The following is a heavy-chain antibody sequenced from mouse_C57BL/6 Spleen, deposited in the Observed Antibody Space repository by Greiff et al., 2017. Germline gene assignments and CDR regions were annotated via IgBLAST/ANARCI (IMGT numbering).Heavy chain of an antibody. CDR3: RLNWDYFDY. J-gene: IGHJ2*01. V-gene: IGHV1-61*01. D-gene: IGHD4-1*01. Sequence: VQLQQPGAELVRPGSSVKLSCKASGYTFTSYWMDWVKQRPGQGLEWIGNIYPSDSETHYNQKFKDKATLTVDKSSSTAYLQLSSLTSEDSAVYYCRLNWDYFDYWGQGTTLTVSS. CDR2: IYPSDSET. CDR1: GYTFTSYW.